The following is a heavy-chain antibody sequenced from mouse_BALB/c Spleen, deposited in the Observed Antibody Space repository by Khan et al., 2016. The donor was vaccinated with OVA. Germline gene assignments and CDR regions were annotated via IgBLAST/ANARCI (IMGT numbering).Heavy chain of an antibody. V-gene: IGHV9-3-1*01. CDR2: INTYTGEA. Sequence: QIQLVQSGPELKKPGETVKISCKASGYTLTNYGMNWVKQAPGKGLKWMGWINTYTGEATYADDFKGRFAFYLETSASTAYLHINNLKNEDTATYFCSRSNGNYWFAYWGQGTLVTVAA. CDR1: GYTLTNYG. D-gene: IGHD2-1*01. CDR3: SRSNGNYWFAY. J-gene: IGHJ3*01.